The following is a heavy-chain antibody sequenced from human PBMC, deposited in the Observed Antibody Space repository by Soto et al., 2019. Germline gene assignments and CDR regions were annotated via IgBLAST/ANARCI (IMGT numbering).Heavy chain of an antibody. D-gene: IGHD3-10*01. CDR3: AREVYGSGI. CDR1: GFTFSSYW. CDR2: INSDGAIT. V-gene: IGHV3-74*01. J-gene: IGHJ4*02. Sequence: EVQLVESGGALIQPGGSLRISCAASGFTFSSYWMFWVRQAPSTGLMWVSRINSDGAITDYADSVRGRFTISRDNAKNTLYLQLNSLRAEDTAVYYCAREVYGSGIWGQGTLVTVSS.